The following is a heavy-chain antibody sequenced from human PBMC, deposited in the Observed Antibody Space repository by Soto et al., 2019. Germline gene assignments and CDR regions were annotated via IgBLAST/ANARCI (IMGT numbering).Heavy chain of an antibody. V-gene: IGHV3-66*04. CDR1: GVTVSSNY. D-gene: IGHD5-18*01. J-gene: IGHJ4*02. CDR2: IYSGGST. CDR3: ARHGYNYGGGYFDY. Sequence: EVQLVESGGGLVQPGGSLRLSCAASGVTVSSNYMSWVRQAPGKGLEWVSVIYSGGSTYYADSVKGRFTISRDNSKNTLYLQRNSLRAEYTAVYYGARHGYNYGGGYFDYWGQGTLVTVSS.